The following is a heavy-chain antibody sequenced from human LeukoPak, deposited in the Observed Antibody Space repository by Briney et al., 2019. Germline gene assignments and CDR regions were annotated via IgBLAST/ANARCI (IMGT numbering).Heavy chain of an antibody. CDR1: GGSFSGYY. J-gene: IGHJ4*02. CDR2: INHSVST. D-gene: IGHD2-2*01. CDR3: ARYGGNVVVPAVLDY. V-gene: IGHV4-34*01. Sequence: SETLSLTCAVYGGSFSGYYWSWIRQPPGKGLEWMGEINHSVSTNYNPSLKSRVTISVDTSKNQFSLKLSSVTAADTAVYYCARYGGNVVVPAVLDYWGQGTLVTVSS.